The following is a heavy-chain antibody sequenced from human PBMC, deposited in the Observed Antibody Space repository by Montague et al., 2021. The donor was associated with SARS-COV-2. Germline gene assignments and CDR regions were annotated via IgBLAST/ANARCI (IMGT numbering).Heavy chain of an antibody. CDR1: GGSFSGYY. D-gene: IGHD4-23*01. CDR3: ARWDPQTLTLIGLRGKSASDY. V-gene: IGHV4-34*01. CDR2: INHSGTT. Sequence: SETLSLTCAVYGGSFSGYYWTWICQCPGKGLEWIAEINHSGTTNYNFNPSLRSRVTISVDTSKNQFSLKLSSVTAADTGVYYCARWDPQTLTLIGLRGKSASDYWGQGTLVTVSS. J-gene: IGHJ4*02.